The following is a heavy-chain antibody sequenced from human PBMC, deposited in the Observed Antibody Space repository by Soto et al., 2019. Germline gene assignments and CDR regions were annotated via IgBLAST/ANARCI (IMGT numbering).Heavy chain of an antibody. V-gene: IGHV3-30-3*01. CDR3: ARDSGGAID. CDR1: GFTFSSYA. CDR2: ISYDGSNK. D-gene: IGHD3-10*01. J-gene: IGHJ4*02. Sequence: QVQLVESGGGVVQPGRSLRLSCAASGFTFSSYAMHWVRQAPGKGLEWVAVISYDGSNKYYADSVKGRFTISRDNSKNTLYLQMNSLRAEETAVYYCARDSGGAIDWGQGTLVTVSS.